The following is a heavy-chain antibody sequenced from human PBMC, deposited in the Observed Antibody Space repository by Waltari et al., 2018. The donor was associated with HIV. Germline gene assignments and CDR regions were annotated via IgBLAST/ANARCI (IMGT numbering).Heavy chain of an antibody. CDR3: ARDYGDYYDS. V-gene: IGHV4-34*01. Sequence: QVQLQQWGAGLLTPSETLSLTCAVYGGSFSNYYWSWIRHPPGKGLEWIGEINHSGSTNYNPSLKSRVTISVDTSKSQFSLRLRSVTAADTAVYYCARDYGDYYDSWGQGPLVTVSS. CDR2: INHSGST. J-gene: IGHJ4*02. D-gene: IGHD4-17*01. CDR1: GGSFSNYY.